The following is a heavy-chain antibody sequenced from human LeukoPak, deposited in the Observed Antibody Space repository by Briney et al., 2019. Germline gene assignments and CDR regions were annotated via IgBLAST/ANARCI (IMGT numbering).Heavy chain of an antibody. CDR1: GFTFSSYE. Sequence: GGSLRLSCTASGFTFSSYEMNWVRQAPGKGLEWLSYIRSSASTIYYADSVKGRFTISRDNAKNSLYLQMNSLRAEDKAIYYCAREGASGSYHYVMDVWGQGTTVTVSS. CDR2: IRSSASTI. V-gene: IGHV3-48*03. D-gene: IGHD1-26*01. CDR3: AREGASGSYHYVMDV. J-gene: IGHJ6*02.